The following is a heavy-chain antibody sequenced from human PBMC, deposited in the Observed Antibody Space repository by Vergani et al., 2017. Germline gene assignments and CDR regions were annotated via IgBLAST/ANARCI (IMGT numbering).Heavy chain of an antibody. D-gene: IGHD2-15*01. Sequence: QVQLVQSGAEVKKPGSSVKVSCKASGGTFSSYAISWVRQAPGQGLEWMGGIIPIFGTANYAQKFQGRVTITADESTSTAYMALSSLRSEDTAVSYCAGGYCSGGSCYSLDYYMDVWGKGTTVTVSS. CDR1: GGTFSSYA. V-gene: IGHV1-69*01. CDR3: AGGYCSGGSCYSLDYYMDV. J-gene: IGHJ6*03. CDR2: IIPIFGTA.